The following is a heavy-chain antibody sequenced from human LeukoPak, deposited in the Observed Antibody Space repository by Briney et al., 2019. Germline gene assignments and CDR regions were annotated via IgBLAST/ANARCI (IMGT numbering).Heavy chain of an antibody. CDR3: ARRGPAVAY. V-gene: IGHV4-39*07. CDR2: IYYSGST. J-gene: IGHJ4*02. CDR1: GGSISSSSYY. D-gene: IGHD6-19*01. Sequence: SETLSLTCTVSGGSISSSSYYWGWIRQPPGKGLEWIGSIYYSGSTYYTPSLKSRVTISVDTSKNQFSLKLSSVTAADTAVYYCARRGPAVAYWGQGTLVTVSS.